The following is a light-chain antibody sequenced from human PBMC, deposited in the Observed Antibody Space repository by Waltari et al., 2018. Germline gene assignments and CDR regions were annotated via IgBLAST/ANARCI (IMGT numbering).Light chain of an antibody. CDR1: SSDIGASNS. CDR3: SSYAGSNNYV. V-gene: IGLV2-8*01. J-gene: IGLJ1*01. CDR2: EVN. Sequence: QSALTQPPSASGSPGQSVAISCSGTSSDIGASNSVSWYQHHPGKAPKLIIYEVNKPPAGVPDRFSGSKSGNTASRTVAGLQAEDEADYYCSSYAGSNNYVFGPGTKVTVL.